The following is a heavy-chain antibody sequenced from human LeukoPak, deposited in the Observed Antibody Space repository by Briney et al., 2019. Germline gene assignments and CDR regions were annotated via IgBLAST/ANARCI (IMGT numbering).Heavy chain of an antibody. V-gene: IGHV3-74*03. Sequence: QPGGSLRLSCAASGFTFSSAWMHWVRQGPGTGLVWASRITDDGTTTYADSVKGRFTISRDNSKNTLYLQMNSLRAEDTAVYYCAREPEDGYGARGNAFDIWGQGTMVTVSS. CDR3: AREPEDGYGARGNAFDI. D-gene: IGHD5-24*01. CDR2: ITDDGTT. CDR1: GFTFSSAW. J-gene: IGHJ3*02.